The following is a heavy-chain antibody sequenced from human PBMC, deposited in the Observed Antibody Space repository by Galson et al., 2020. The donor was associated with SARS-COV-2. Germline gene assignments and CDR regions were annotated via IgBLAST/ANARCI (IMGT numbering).Heavy chain of an antibody. D-gene: IGHD6-13*01. CDR3: ASVSSSWTAEYFQH. CDR1: GGSISSGGYY. CDR2: IYYSGST. V-gene: IGHV4-31*03. Sequence: ETSETRSLTCTVSGGSISSGGYYWSWIRQHPGKGLEWIGYIYYSGSTYYNPSLKSRVTISVDTSKNQFSLKLSSVTAADTAVYYCASVSSSWTAEYFQHWGQGTLVTVSS. J-gene: IGHJ1*01.